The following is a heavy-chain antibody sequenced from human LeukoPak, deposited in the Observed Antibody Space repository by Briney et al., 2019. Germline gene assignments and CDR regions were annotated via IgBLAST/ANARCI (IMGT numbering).Heavy chain of an antibody. CDR3: VRQASYDILTGYSPDAFDI. Sequence: GGSLRLSCAASGFTFSDYYMSWIRQAPGKGLEWVSYISSSGSTIYYADSVKGRFTISRDNAKNSLYLQMNSLRAEDTAVYYCVRQASYDILTGYSPDAFDIWGQGTMVTVSS. CDR2: ISSSGSTI. J-gene: IGHJ3*02. V-gene: IGHV3-11*04. D-gene: IGHD3-9*01. CDR1: GFTFSDYY.